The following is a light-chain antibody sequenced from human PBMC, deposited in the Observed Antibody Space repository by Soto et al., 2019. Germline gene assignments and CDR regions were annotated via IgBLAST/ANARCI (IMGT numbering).Light chain of an antibody. Sequence: DIQMTQSPSSLSASVGDRVTITCQASQDISNYLNWYQQKPGKAPKLLIYDASNLETGVPSRFSGRVSGTDFTFPISSLQPEDIATYYCQQYDNLPWTFGQGTKVEIK. CDR2: DAS. CDR1: QDISNY. J-gene: IGKJ1*01. CDR3: QQYDNLPWT. V-gene: IGKV1-33*01.